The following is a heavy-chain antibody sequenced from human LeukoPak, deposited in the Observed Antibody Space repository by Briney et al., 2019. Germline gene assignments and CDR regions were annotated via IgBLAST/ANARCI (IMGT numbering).Heavy chain of an antibody. D-gene: IGHD3-9*01. V-gene: IGHV3-23*01. CDR1: GFTFSSFG. CDR2: ISGSGGQT. CDR3: ARDRGYNILTGYPKGHYFDY. J-gene: IGHJ4*02. Sequence: GGSLRLSCVASGFTFSSFGISWVRQAPGKGLEWVSAISGSGGQTFYTDSVKGRFTISRDNSKNTLYLQMNGLRAEDTAVYSCARDRGYNILTGYPKGHYFDYWGQGTLVTVSS.